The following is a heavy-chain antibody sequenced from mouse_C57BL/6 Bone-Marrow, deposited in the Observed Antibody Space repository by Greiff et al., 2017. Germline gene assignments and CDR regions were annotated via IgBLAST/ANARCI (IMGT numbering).Heavy chain of an antibody. D-gene: IGHD2-4*01. CDR3: ARRRVYYDYSYFDY. CDR1: GYTFTSYG. J-gene: IGHJ2*01. Sequence: QVQLQQSGAELARPGASVKLSCKASGYTFTSYGISWVKQRTGQGLEWIGEIYPRSGNTYYNEKFKGKATLTADKSSSTAYMELRSLTSEYSAVYFCARRRVYYDYSYFDYWGQGTTLTVSS. CDR2: IYPRSGNT. V-gene: IGHV1-81*01.